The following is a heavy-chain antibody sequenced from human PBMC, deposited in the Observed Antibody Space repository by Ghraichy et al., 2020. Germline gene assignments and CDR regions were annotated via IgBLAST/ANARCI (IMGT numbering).Heavy chain of an antibody. V-gene: IGHV4-31*03. D-gene: IGHD3-10*01. CDR3: ARVSGPWGVPDY. CDR2: IYYSGST. CDR1: GGSISSGGYY. J-gene: IGHJ4*02. Sequence: SQTLSLTCTVSGGSISSGGYYWSWIRQHPGKGLEWIGYIYYSGSTYYNPSLKSRVTISVDTSKNQFSLKLSSVTAADTAVYYCARVSGPWGVPDYWGQGTLVTVSS.